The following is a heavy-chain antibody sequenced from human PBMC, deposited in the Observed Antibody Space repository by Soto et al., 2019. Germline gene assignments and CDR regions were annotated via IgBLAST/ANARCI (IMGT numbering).Heavy chain of an antibody. J-gene: IGHJ4*02. CDR1: GGSISSSTYY. V-gene: IGHV4-39*01. D-gene: IGHD2-15*01. CDR2: IYFGGST. Sequence: QLQLQESGPGLVKPSETLSLTCTVSGGSISSSTYYWGWIRQPPGKGLEWIGRIYFGGSTYYNPSLKSRVTISVDTSKSQFSLTLSSVTAADTAVYYCARRGGPADFWGQGTLVTVSS. CDR3: ARRGGPADF.